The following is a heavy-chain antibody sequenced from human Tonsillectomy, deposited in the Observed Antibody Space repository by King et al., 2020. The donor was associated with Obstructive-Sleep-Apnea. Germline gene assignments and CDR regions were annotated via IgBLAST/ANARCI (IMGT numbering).Heavy chain of an antibody. D-gene: IGHD3-9*01. CDR1: DGSITSYY. Sequence: VQLQESGPGLVKPSETLSLTCTVSDGSITSYYWSWIRQPSGKGLEWIGYIHHSGSTSYNPSLTSRVTISVDTSKNQLSLQLTSVSAADTAVYYCARHFAYYDSLTGYYTGGWFDPWGQGTLVTVSS. J-gene: IGHJ5*02. CDR2: IHHSGST. CDR3: ARHFAYYDSLTGYYTGGWFDP. V-gene: IGHV4-59*08.